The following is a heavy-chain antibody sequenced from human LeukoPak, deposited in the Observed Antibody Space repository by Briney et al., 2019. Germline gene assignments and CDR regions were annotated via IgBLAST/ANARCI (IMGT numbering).Heavy chain of an antibody. D-gene: IGHD2-8*01. CDR3: VRGGANFFDF. CDR1: EFTFRSYA. J-gene: IGHJ4*02. CDR2: ISYDGNSE. Sequence: PGGSLRLSCAASEFTFRSYAMDWVRQAPGRGLEWVAAISYDGNSEYYADSVKGRFTISRDNSKNTLFLQMNSLSTQDTAVYYCVRGGANFFDFWGRGTLVTVSS. V-gene: IGHV3-30-3*01.